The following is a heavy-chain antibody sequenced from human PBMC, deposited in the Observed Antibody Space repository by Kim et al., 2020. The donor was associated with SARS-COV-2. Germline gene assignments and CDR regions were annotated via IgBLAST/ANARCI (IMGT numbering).Heavy chain of an antibody. Sequence: ASVKVSCKAFDYTFISYGISWVRQAPGQGLEWMGWINVYNGNTNYAQNLQGRVTMTTDTSTSTAYMELRSLRSDDTAVYYCARGGGVAPFDYWGQGTLVTVSS. CDR1: DYTFISYG. J-gene: IGHJ4*02. CDR3: ARGGGVAPFDY. CDR2: INVYNGNT. V-gene: IGHV1-18*04. D-gene: IGHD3-16*01.